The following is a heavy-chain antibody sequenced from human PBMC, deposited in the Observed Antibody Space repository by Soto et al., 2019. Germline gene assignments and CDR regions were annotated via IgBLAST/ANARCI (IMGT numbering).Heavy chain of an antibody. D-gene: IGHD6-13*01. J-gene: IGHJ6*03. V-gene: IGHV1-18*01. CDR2: ISAYNGNT. Sequence: ASVKVSCKASGYTFTRYGISWVRQAPGQGLEWMGWISAYNGNTNYAQKLQGRVTMTTDTSTSTAYMELRSLRSDDTAAYYCASQSSSLYSEGHYYMDGWGKGTTVTLSS. CDR3: ASQSSSLYSEGHYYMDG. CDR1: GYTFTRYG.